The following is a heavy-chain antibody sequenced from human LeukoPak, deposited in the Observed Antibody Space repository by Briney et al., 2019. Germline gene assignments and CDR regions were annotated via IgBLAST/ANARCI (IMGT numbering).Heavy chain of an antibody. CDR1: GGALSTYY. V-gene: IGHV4-59*01. CDR2: VYQSGSA. CDR3: ARGDGYNEGYFDY. J-gene: IGHJ4*02. D-gene: IGHD5-24*01. Sequence: SETLSLTCTVSGGALSTYYWSWIRQPPGKGLEWIGYVYQSGSANYNPSLKSRVTMSVDTSKNQFSLRLSSVTAADTAVYYCARGDGYNEGYFDYWGQGTWSPSPQ.